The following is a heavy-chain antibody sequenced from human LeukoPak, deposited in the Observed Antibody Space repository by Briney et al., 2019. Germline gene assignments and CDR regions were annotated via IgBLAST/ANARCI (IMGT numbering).Heavy chain of an antibody. Sequence: PGGSLRLSCAASGFTFGSYWMSWVRQAPGKGLEWVANIKQDGSEKYYVDSVKGRFTISRDNAKNSLYLQMNSLRPDDTAVYYCARDRVRSLYWGQGTLVTVSS. CDR1: GFTFGSYW. CDR2: IKQDGSEK. D-gene: IGHD3-3*01. V-gene: IGHV3-7*04. J-gene: IGHJ4*02. CDR3: ARDRVRSLY.